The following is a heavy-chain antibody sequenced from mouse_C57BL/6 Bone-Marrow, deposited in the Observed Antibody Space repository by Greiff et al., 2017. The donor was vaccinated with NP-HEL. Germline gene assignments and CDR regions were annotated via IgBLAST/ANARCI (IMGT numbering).Heavy chain of an antibody. CDR3: ARHCYGNYGDD. CDR1: EYAFPSHD. CDR2: INSDGGST. Sequence: EVKVVESGGGLVQPGESLKLSCESNEYAFPSHDMSWVRKTPEKRLELVAAINSDGGSTYYPDTIERRSIITRDKTKKTLYLQMSRLRSEDTALYYCARHCYGNYGDDWGQGTTLTVSS. J-gene: IGHJ2*01. V-gene: IGHV5-2*01. D-gene: IGHD2-1*01.